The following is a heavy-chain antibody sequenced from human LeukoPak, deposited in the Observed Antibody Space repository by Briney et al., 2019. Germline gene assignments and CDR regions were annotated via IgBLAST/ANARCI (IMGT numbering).Heavy chain of an antibody. J-gene: IGHJ4*02. Sequence: PSETLSLTCAVYGGYFSGYYWSWIRQPPGKGLEWIGEINHSGSTNYNPSRKSRVTISVDTSKYQFSLKLSSVTAADTAVYYCARVREYNSGWGRFDYWGQGTLVTVSS. CDR3: ARVREYNSGWGRFDY. CDR2: INHSGST. V-gene: IGHV4-34*01. CDR1: GGYFSGYY. D-gene: IGHD6-19*01.